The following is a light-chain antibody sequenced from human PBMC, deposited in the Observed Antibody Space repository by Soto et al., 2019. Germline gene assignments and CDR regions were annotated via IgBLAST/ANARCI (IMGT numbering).Light chain of an antibody. CDR3: MQDLHTPRT. CDR2: LGS. CDR1: QTTLNSNGYNY. V-gene: IGKV2-28*01. J-gene: IGKJ2*02. Sequence: DVVMTQSPRSLPVTPGEPASISCRSSQTTLNSNGYNYLDWYLQRTGQSPQLLIFLGSNRASGVPGMCSGGGSGTDFTLKISRVAAEDVGVYYCMQDLHTPRTFGQGTKLEIK.